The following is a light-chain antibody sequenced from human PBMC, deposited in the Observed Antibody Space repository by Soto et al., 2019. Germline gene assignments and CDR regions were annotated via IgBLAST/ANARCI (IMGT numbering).Light chain of an antibody. CDR3: QQYGSSLLWT. CDR2: GAS. V-gene: IGKV3-20*01. Sequence: EIVLTQSPGTLSLSPGERATLSCRASQSVSSSYLAWYQQKPGQAPRLLIYGASSRATGIPDRFRGSGSGTDFTLTISRLEPEDFAVYYCQQYGSSLLWTFGQGTKVDIK. CDR1: QSVSSSY. J-gene: IGKJ1*01.